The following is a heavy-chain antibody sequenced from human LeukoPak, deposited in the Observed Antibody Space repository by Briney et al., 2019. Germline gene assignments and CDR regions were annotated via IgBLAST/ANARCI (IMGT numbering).Heavy chain of an antibody. J-gene: IGHJ4*02. D-gene: IGHD5-18*01. Sequence: GGSLRLSCAASGFTFSSYSMNWVRQAPGKGLEWVSLISWDGGSTYCADSVKGRFTISRDNSKNSLYLQMNSLRTEDTALYYCAKAHLGYSYGEYYFDYWGQGTLVTVSS. CDR3: AKAHLGYSYGEYYFDY. V-gene: IGHV3-43*01. CDR1: GFTFSSYS. CDR2: ISWDGGST.